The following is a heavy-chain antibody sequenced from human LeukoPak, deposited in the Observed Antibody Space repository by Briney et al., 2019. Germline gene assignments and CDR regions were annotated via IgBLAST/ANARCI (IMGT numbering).Heavy chain of an antibody. CDR3: ARGKDTAMVIFAFDI. CDR2: ISYDGSNK. J-gene: IGHJ3*02. V-gene: IGHV3-30*04. D-gene: IGHD5-18*01. CDR1: GFTFSSYA. Sequence: GGSLRLSSAASGFTFSSYAMHWVRQAPGKGLEWVAVISYDGSNKYYADSVKGRFTISRDNAKNSLYLQMNSLRAEDTAVYYCARGKDTAMVIFAFDIWGQGTMVTVSS.